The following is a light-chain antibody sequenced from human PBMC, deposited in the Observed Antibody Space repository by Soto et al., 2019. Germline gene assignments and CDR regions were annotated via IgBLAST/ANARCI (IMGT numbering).Light chain of an antibody. J-gene: IGLJ1*01. CDR3: KSYAGSNAYV. V-gene: IGLV2-8*01. CDR2: EVV. Sequence: SVMSAPPSGSGSPGHSVTISFTEPPSGIGFYNSVTWYQHPPGNPPRLIIYEVVQRPSGVPHRFSGSKPGNTGSLTVSGLQAADEADYCCKSYAGSNAYVFGRGTKITVL. CDR1: PSGIGFYNS.